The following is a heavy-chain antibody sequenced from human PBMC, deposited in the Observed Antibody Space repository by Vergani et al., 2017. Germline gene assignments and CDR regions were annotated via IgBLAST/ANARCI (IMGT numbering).Heavy chain of an antibody. CDR3: AKANPRNSGYDYLYYYHAMDV. CDR2: ISGSGGST. Sequence: EVQLLESGGDLVQPGGSLRLSCAASGFTFNHYAMNWVRQAPGKGLGWVSGISGSGGSTYYAGSVKGRFTISRDSSKNTLYLQMNSLSAGDTAVYYCAKANPRNSGYDYLYYYHAMDVWGQGTTVTVSS. D-gene: IGHD5-12*01. CDR1: GFTFNHYA. J-gene: IGHJ6*02. V-gene: IGHV3-23*01.